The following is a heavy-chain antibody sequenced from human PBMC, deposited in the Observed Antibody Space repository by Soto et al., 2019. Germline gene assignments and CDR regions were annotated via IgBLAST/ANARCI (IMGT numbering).Heavy chain of an antibody. D-gene: IGHD3-3*01. Sequence: GESLKISCKGSGYSFTSYWISWVRQMPGKGLEWMGRIDPSDSYTNYSPSFQGHVTISADKSISTAYLQWSSLKASDTAMYYCARQTIFGVVIIPHYYYYGMDVWGQGTTGTVSS. CDR2: IDPSDSYT. CDR3: ARQTIFGVVIIPHYYYYGMDV. V-gene: IGHV5-10-1*01. J-gene: IGHJ6*02. CDR1: GYSFTSYW.